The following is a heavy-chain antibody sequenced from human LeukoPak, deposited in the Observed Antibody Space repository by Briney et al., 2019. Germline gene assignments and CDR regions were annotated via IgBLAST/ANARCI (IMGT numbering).Heavy chain of an antibody. CDR3: ARDRGHIVVVTEIDY. CDR1: GYTFTSYG. Sequence: ASVKVSCKASGYTFTSYGISWVRQAPGQGLEWMGWISAYNGNTNYAQKLQGRVTMTTDTSTSTAYTELRSLRSDDTAVYYCARDRGHIVVVTEIDYXGQGTLVTVSS. CDR2: ISAYNGNT. D-gene: IGHD2-21*02. V-gene: IGHV1-18*01. J-gene: IGHJ4*02.